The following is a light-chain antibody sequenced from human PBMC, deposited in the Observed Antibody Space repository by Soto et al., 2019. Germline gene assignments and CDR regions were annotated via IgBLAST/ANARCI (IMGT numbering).Light chain of an antibody. V-gene: IGLV1-40*01. CDR1: SSNIGAGYD. CDR3: QSYDSSLSVWV. CDR2: GNS. J-gene: IGLJ3*02. Sequence: QAVVTQPPSVSEAPGQRVTISCTGSSSNIGAGYDVHWYQQLPGTAPKLLIYGNSNRPSGVPDRFSGSKSGTSASLAITGLQAEDEADYYCQSYDSSLSVWVFGGGTKLTVL.